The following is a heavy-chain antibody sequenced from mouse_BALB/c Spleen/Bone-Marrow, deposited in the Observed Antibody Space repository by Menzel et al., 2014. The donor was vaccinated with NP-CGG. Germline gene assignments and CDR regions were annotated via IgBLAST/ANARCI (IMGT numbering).Heavy chain of an antibody. J-gene: IGHJ3*01. V-gene: IGHV14-3*02. CDR3: ASYYRYDRRFAY. CDR1: GFNIKDTY. Sequence: VQLQQSGAELVKPGASVKLSCTASGFNIKDTYMHWVKQRPEQGLEWIGRIDPXNGNTKYDPKFQGKATITADTSSNTAYLQLSSLTSEDTAVYYCASYYRYDRRFAYWGQGTLVTVSA. D-gene: IGHD2-14*01. CDR2: IDPXNGNT.